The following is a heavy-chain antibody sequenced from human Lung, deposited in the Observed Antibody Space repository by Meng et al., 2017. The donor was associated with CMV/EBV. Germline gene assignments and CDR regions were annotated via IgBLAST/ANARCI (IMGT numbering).Heavy chain of an antibody. V-gene: IGHV3-30*02. CDR1: GFTFSSYG. J-gene: IGHJ6*02. D-gene: IGHD2-2*01. CDR3: AKVVRLGYCSSTSCPARSYYYYGMDV. Sequence: GGSXRLXCAASGFTFSSYGMHWVRQAPGKGLEWVAFIRYDGSNKYYADSVKGRFTISRDNSKNTLYLQMNSLRAEDTAVYYCAKVVRLGYCSSTSCPARSYYYYGMDVXGRGXTVTVSS. CDR2: IRYDGSNK.